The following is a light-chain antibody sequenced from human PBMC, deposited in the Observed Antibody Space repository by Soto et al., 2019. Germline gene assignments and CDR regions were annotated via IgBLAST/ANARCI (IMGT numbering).Light chain of an antibody. CDR2: GDN. V-gene: IGLV1-40*01. CDR3: QSYDISLHNYV. J-gene: IGLJ1*01. CDR1: TSNIGAPYD. Sequence: QSVLTQPPSVSGAPGQRVSISCTGSTSNIGAPYDVHWYQHLPGAAPKLLIYGDNNRPPGVPDRFSGSKSGTSASLAITSLQAEDEADYYCQSYDISLHNYVFGTGTKLTVL.